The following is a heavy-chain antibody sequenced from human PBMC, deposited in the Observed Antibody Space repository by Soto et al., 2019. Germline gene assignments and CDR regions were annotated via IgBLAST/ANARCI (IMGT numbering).Heavy chain of an antibody. CDR3: ARDEYYDFWSDTNWFDP. CDR1: GYTFTSYG. Sequence: ASVKVSCKASGYTFTSYGISWVRQAPGQGFEWMGWISAYNGNTNYAQKLQGRVTMTTDTSTSTAYMELRSLRSDDTAVYYCARDEYYDFWSDTNWFDPWGQGTLVTVSS. D-gene: IGHD3-3*01. CDR2: ISAYNGNT. J-gene: IGHJ5*02. V-gene: IGHV1-18*01.